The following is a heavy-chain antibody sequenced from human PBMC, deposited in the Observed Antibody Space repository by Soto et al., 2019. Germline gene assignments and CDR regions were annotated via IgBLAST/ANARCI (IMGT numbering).Heavy chain of an antibody. CDR2: INPNSGGT. Sequence: QVQLVQSGAEVKKPGASVKVSCKASGYTFTGYYMHWVRQAPGQGLEWMGWINPNSGGTNYAQKFQGWVTMTRDTSIGTAYMELSSLRSDDTAVYYCARTTPHFDWFLFDPWGQGTLVTVSS. J-gene: IGHJ5*02. CDR3: ARTTPHFDWFLFDP. V-gene: IGHV1-2*04. CDR1: GYTFTGYY. D-gene: IGHD3-9*01.